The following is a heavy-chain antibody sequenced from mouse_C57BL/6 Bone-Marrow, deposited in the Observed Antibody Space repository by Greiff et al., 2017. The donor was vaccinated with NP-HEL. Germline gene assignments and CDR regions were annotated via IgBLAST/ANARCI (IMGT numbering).Heavy chain of an antibody. V-gene: IGHV1-7*01. Sequence: QVQLQQSGAELAKPGASVKLSCKASGYTFTSYWMHWVKQRPGQGLEWIGYINPSSGYTKYNQKFKDKATLTADKSSSTAYMQLSILTYEDSAVYYCLYGNYVGYFDVWGKGTTVTVSS. CDR2: INPSSGYT. J-gene: IGHJ1*03. D-gene: IGHD2-1*01. CDR1: GYTFTSYW. CDR3: LYGNYVGYFDV.